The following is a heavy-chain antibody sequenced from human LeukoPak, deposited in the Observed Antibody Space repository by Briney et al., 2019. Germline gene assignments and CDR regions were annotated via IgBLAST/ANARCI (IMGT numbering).Heavy chain of an antibody. D-gene: IGHD5-12*01. CDR3: TTHSGNDLRS. J-gene: IGHJ5*02. V-gene: IGHV3-15*01. Sequence: GGSLRLSCATSGLTFTSAWLTWVRQAPGKGLEWVGRIKSKSVGETTDYAAPVKGRFTISRDDSENTLYLQMNSLKTEDTAVYYCTTHSGNDLRSWGQGNLVTVSS. CDR2: IKSKSVGETT. CDR1: GLTFTSAW.